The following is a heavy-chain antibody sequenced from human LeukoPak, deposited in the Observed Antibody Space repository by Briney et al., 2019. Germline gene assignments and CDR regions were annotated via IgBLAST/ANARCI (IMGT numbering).Heavy chain of an antibody. CDR2: INAGNGNT. D-gene: IGHD6-13*01. CDR3: AREAAARDYYYYMDV. CDR1: GYAFTSYA. V-gene: IGHV1-3*01. Sequence: ASVKVSCKASGYAFTSYAMHWVRQAPGQRLEWMGWINAGNGNTKYSQKFQGRVTITRNTSISTAYMELSSLRSEDTAVYYCAREAAARDYYYYMDVWGKGTTVTVSS. J-gene: IGHJ6*03.